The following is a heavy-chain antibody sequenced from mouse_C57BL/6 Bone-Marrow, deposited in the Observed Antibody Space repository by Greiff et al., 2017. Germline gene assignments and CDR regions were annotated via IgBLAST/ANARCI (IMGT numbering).Heavy chain of an antibody. D-gene: IGHD2-3*01. CDR2: IHPNSGST. CDR3: ARGGYCCAY. V-gene: IGHV1-64*01. CDR1: GYTFTSYW. J-gene: IGHJ3*01. Sequence: QVQLQQPGAELVKPGASVKLSCKASGYTFTSYWMHWVKQRPGQGLEWIGMIHPNSGSTNYNDKFKGKATLTVDTSSRTSYMQLSSLTSEDSAVYDCARGGYCCAYWGQGTLVTVSA.